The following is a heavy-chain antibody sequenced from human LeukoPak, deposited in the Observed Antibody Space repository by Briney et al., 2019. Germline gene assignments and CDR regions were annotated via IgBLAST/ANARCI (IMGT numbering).Heavy chain of an antibody. CDR2: ISAYNGNT. J-gene: IGHJ5*02. D-gene: IGHD3-3*01. CDR3: ARGEYDFWSGRLRDYNWFDP. V-gene: IGHV1-18*01. Sequence: ASVKVSCKTSGYTFTMYAISWVRQAPGQGLEWMGWISAYNGNTDYAQKFQGRVTITADESTSTAYMELSSLRSEDTAVYYCARGEYDFWSGRLRDYNWFDPWGQGTLVTVSS. CDR1: GYTFTMYA.